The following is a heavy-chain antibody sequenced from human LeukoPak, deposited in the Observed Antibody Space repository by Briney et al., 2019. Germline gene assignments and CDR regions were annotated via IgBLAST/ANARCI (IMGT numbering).Heavy chain of an antibody. Sequence: ASVKVSCKASGYTFTGYAMDWVRQAPGQGLEWMGWINTNTGNPTYAQGFTGRFVFSLDTSVSTAYLQISSLEAEDTAVYYCATRGYTYGPTLALAIDLWGRGTLVTVSS. D-gene: IGHD5-18*01. J-gene: IGHJ2*01. CDR2: INTNTGNP. V-gene: IGHV7-4-1*02. CDR3: ATRGYTYGPTLALAIDL. CDR1: GYTFTGYA.